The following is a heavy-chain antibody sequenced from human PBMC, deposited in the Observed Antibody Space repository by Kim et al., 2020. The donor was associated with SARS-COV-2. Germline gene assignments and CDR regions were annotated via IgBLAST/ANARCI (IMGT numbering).Heavy chain of an antibody. CDR1: GGSFSGYY. Sequence: SETLSLTCAVYGGSFSGYYWSWIRQPPGKGLEWIGEINHSGSTNYNPSLKSRVTISVDTSKNQFSLKLSSVTAADTAVYYCARSGYWGTTFDYWGQGTLVTVSS. J-gene: IGHJ4*02. CDR2: INHSGST. CDR3: ARSGYWGTTFDY. D-gene: IGHD3-22*01. V-gene: IGHV4-34*01.